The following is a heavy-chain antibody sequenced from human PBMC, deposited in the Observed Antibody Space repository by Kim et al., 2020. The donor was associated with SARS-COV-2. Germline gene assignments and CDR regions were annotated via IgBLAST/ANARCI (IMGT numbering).Heavy chain of an antibody. V-gene: IGHV4-61*01. CDR1: GGSVSSGSYY. D-gene: IGHD3-10*01. CDR3: ARFVTLLWFGEIRAFDY. J-gene: IGHJ4*02. CDR2: IYYSGST. Sequence: SETLSLTCTVSGGSVSSGSYYWSWIRQPPGKGLEWIGYIYYSGSTNYNPSLKSRVTISVDTSKNQFSLKLSSVTAADTAVYYCARFVTLLWFGEIRAFDYWGQGTLVTVSS.